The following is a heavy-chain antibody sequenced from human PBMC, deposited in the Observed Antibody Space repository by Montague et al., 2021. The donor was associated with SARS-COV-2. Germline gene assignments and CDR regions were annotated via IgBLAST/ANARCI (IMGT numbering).Heavy chain of an antibody. CDR1: GFTFSDYY. CDR2: TSSSSSYT. D-gene: IGHD3-9*01. CDR3: ARQGRYFDWLLMARGHQRTEGVDY. J-gene: IGHJ4*02. Sequence: SLRLSCAASGFTFSDYYMSWIRQAPRKGLEWVSYTSSSSSYTNYADSVKGRFTISRGNAKNSLYLQMNSLRAEDTAVYYCARQGRYFDWLLMARGHQRTEGVDYWGQGTLVTVSS. V-gene: IGHV3-11*03.